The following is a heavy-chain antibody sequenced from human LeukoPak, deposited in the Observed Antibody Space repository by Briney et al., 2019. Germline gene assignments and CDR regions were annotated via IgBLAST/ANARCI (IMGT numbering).Heavy chain of an antibody. Sequence: GGSLRLSCAASGFTFNNAWMNWVRQAPGKGLEWVGRIKSKTEGGTTDYAAPVKGRFTISRDDSNNRLYLQMNSLKIEDTAVYYCATEVMYITPVADYWGQGTLVTVSS. CDR2: IKSKTEGGTT. V-gene: IGHV3-15*01. CDR3: ATEVMYITPVADY. D-gene: IGHD3-16*01. CDR1: GFTFNNAW. J-gene: IGHJ4*02.